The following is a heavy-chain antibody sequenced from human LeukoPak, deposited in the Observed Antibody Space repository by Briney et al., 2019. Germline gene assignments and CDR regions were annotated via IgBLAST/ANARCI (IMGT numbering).Heavy chain of an antibody. CDR1: GYPISSVYY. J-gene: IGHJ6*03. CDR3: ARVEEGYGSGRRENYYYYYMDV. V-gene: IGHV4-38-2*02. Sequence: SVTLSLNCTVSGYPISSVYYLGWIRQPPGKGLEWIGYIYYSGSTNYNLSLKSRVTISVDTSKNQFSLKLRSVTAADTAVYYCARVEEGYGSGRRENYYYYYMDVWGKGTTVTISS. D-gene: IGHD3-10*01. CDR2: IYYSGST.